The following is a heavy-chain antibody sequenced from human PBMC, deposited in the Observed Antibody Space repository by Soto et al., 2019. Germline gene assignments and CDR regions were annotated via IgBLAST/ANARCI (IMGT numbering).Heavy chain of an antibody. J-gene: IGHJ2*01. CDR1: GYSFKYYW. Sequence: GESLKISCKGSGYSFKYYWIGWVRQMSERGLEWMGIINPGDSETRYSPAFEGQVTISADKSTDTAFLQWSSLKASDTAIYYCARVDSYYHDTGTYSRGYFDLWGRGALVTVSS. V-gene: IGHV5-51*01. CDR2: INPGDSET. D-gene: IGHD3-22*01. CDR3: ARVDSYYHDTGTYSRGYFDL.